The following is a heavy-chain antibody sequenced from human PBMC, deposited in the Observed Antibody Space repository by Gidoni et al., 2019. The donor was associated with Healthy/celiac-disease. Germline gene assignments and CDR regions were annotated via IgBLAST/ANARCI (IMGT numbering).Heavy chain of an antibody. CDR3: ARSRGVAATPFQH. Sequence: EVQLVESGGGLVKPGGSLSLSCAASGFTFSSYSMNWVRQAPGKGLEWVSSISSSSSYIYYADSVKGRFTISRDNAKNSLYLQMNSLRAEDTAVYYCARSRGVAATPFQHWGQGTLVTVSS. J-gene: IGHJ1*01. V-gene: IGHV3-21*01. D-gene: IGHD2-15*01. CDR2: ISSSSSYI. CDR1: GFTFSSYS.